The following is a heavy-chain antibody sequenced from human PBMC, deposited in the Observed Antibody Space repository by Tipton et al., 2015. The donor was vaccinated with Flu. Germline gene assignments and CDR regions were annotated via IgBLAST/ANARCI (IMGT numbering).Heavy chain of an antibody. CDR2: TYYSGST. CDR1: GGSISSSNYY. D-gene: IGHD4-17*01. CDR3: ARRLTVLEFWIDP. V-gene: IGHV4-39*07. Sequence: TLSLTCTVSGGSISSSNYYWGWIRQPPGKGLEWIGSTYYSGSTYYNPSLENRVTISVDTSKNHFSLELSTVTAADTAVYYCARRLTVLEFWIDPWGQGTLVTVSS. J-gene: IGHJ5*02.